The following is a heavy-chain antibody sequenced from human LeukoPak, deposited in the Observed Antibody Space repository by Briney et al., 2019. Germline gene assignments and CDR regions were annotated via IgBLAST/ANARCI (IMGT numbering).Heavy chain of an antibody. CDR3: AVYSYGYYYFDY. Sequence: SETLSLTCTLSGGSISTYYWSWIRQPPGKGLEWIGYIYHSGSTNYNPSLKSRVTMSVDTSKNQFSLKLSSVTAADTAVYYCAVYSYGYYYFDYWGQGTLVTVSS. D-gene: IGHD5-18*01. J-gene: IGHJ4*02. CDR1: GGSISTYY. V-gene: IGHV4-59*12. CDR2: IYHSGST.